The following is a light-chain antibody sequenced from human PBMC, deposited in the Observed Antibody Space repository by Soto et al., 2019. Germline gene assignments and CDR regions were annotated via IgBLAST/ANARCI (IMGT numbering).Light chain of an antibody. CDR3: QQYASSPWT. J-gene: IGKJ1*01. CDR1: QTVRNNY. CDR2: GAS. V-gene: IGKV3-20*01. Sequence: EVVLTQSPGTLSLSPGERATLSCRASQTVRNNYLAWYQQKPGQAPRLLIYGASNRATGIPDRVSGSGSGTDFTLTINRLEPEDFAVYYCQQYASSPWTFGQGTKVDI.